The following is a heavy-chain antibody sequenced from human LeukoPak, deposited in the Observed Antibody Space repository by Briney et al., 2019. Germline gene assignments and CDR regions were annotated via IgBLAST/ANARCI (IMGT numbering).Heavy chain of an antibody. V-gene: IGHV3-48*04. D-gene: IGHD2-8*01. CDR1: GFTFSSYS. CDR2: ISSSSSTR. J-gene: IGHJ4*02. Sequence: GGSLRLSCAASGFTFSSYSMNWGRQAPGKGLEWVSYISSSSSTRYYADSVKGRFTISRDNAKNSLSMQMNSLRAEDTAVYYCARYGPTDVLMVYAFDYWGQGTLVTVSS. CDR3: ARYGPTDVLMVYAFDY.